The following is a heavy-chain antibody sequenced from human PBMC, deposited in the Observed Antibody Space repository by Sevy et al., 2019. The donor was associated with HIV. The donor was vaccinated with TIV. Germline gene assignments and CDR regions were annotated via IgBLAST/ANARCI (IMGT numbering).Heavy chain of an antibody. D-gene: IGHD3-10*01. CDR1: GYTFTSYG. Sequence: ASVKVSCKASGYTFTSYGISWVRQAPGQGLEWMGWISAYNGNTNYAQKLQGRVTMTTDTSTSTAYMELRSLRSDDTAVYYCAGANYYGSGSYYRRYYMDVWGKGTTVTVS. CDR2: ISAYNGNT. J-gene: IGHJ6*03. CDR3: AGANYYGSGSYYRRYYMDV. V-gene: IGHV1-18*04.